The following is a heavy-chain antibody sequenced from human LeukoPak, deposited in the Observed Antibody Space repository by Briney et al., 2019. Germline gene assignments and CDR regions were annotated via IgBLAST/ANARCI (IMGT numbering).Heavy chain of an antibody. CDR2: ISYDGSNK. CDR1: GFTFSSYA. J-gene: IGHJ4*02. CDR3: ARDSPDCRLDY. D-gene: IGHD2-21*02. V-gene: IGHV3-30-3*01. Sequence: PGGSLRLSCAASGFTFSSYAMHWVRQAPGKGLEWVAVISYDGSNKYYADSVKGRFTISRDNSKNTLYLQMNSLRAEDTAVYYCARDSPDCRLDYWGQGTLVTVSS.